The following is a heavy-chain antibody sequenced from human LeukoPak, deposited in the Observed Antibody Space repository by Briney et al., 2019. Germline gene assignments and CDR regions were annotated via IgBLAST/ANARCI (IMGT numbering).Heavy chain of an antibody. CDR1: GYTFTSYA. J-gene: IGHJ5*02. D-gene: IGHD6-19*01. Sequence: ASVKVSCKASGYTFTSYAMHWVRQAPGQRLEWMGWINAGNGSTKYSQKFQGRVTITRDTSASTAYMELSSLRSEDTAVYYCARDPAAVAGTGWFDPWGQGTLVTVSS. V-gene: IGHV1-3*01. CDR3: ARDPAAVAGTGWFDP. CDR2: INAGNGST.